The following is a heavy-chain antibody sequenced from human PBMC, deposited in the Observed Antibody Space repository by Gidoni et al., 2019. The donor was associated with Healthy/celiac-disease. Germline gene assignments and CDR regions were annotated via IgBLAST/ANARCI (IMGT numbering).Heavy chain of an antibody. J-gene: IGHJ5*02. CDR2: IYWDDDK. CDR3: AHRLGGTTSWYWFDP. CDR1: GFSLITSGVG. V-gene: IGHV2-5*02. D-gene: IGHD1-7*01. Sequence: QITLKESGPTLLKPTHTLTLPCTFSGFSLITSGVGVGWIRPPPGKALEWLALIYWDDDKRYSPSLKSRLTITKDTSKNQVVLTMTNMDPVDTATYYCAHRLGGTTSWYWFDPWGQGTLVTVSS.